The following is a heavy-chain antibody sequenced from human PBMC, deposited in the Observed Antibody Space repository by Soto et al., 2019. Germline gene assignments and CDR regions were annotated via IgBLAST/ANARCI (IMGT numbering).Heavy chain of an antibody. CDR3: AKEDVGGYYYSGL. V-gene: IGHV3-23*01. D-gene: IGHD1-26*01. CDR1: GFTFSDFC. J-gene: IGHJ4*02. CDR2: ISNSGGST. Sequence: SLRPSCAASGFTFSDFCMTWVRQAPGKGLEWVSSISNSGGSTYYADSVKGRFTISRDNSKNTLYLQMNSLRAEDTAVYYCAKEDVGGYYYSGLWGRGTLVTVSS.